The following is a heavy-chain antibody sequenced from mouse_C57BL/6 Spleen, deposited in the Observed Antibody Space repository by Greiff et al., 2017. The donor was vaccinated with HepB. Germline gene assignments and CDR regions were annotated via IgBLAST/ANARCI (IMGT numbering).Heavy chain of an antibody. CDR2: IGPGSGST. D-gene: IGHD1-1*01. CDR1: GYTFTDYY. J-gene: IGHJ3*01. V-gene: IGHV1-77*01. CDR3: AKEDYYGSSYEFAY. Sequence: VQLQQSGAELVKPGASVKISCKASGYTFTDYYINWVKQRPGQGLEWIGKIGPGSGSTYYNEKFKGKATLTADKSSSTAYMQLSSLTSEDSAVYFCAKEDYYGSSYEFAYWGQGTLVTVSA.